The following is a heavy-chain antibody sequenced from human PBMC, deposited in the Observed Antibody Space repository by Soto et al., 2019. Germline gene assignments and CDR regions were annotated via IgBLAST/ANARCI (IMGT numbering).Heavy chain of an antibody. V-gene: IGHV3-30*03. D-gene: IGHD6-6*01. CDR3: ASSKYSSSSLYYYGMDV. CDR1: GFTISSYG. CDR2: ISYDGSNK. J-gene: IGHJ6*02. Sequence: GGSLRLSCAASGFTISSYGMHWVRQAPGKGLEWVAVISYDGSNKYYADSVKGRFTISRDNSKNTLYLQMNSLRAEDTAVYYCASSKYSSSSLYYYGMDVWGQGTTVTVSS.